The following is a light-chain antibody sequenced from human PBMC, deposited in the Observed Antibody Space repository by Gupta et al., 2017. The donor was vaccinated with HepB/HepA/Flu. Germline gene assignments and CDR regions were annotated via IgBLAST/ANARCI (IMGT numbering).Light chain of an antibody. J-gene: IGLJ3*02. CDR1: NIGSKS. Sequence: SYVLTQPPSVSVAPGKTARITWGGNNIGSKSVHWYQQKPGQAPVLVVYDDSDRPSGIPERFSGSNSGNTATLTISRVEAGDEADYYCQVWDRSSDHPGWVFGGGTKLTVL. CDR3: QVWDRSSDHPGWV. CDR2: DDS. V-gene: IGLV3-21*03.